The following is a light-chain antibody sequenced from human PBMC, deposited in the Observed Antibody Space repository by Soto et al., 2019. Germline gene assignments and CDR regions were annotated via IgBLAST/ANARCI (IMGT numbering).Light chain of an antibody. CDR1: NIGSKS. CDR3: SSYTNINTRACV. V-gene: IGLV3-21*02. J-gene: IGLJ1*01. Sequence: SYELTQPPSVSVAPGQTARITCGGNNIGSKSVHWYQQKPGQAPVLVVYDDSDRPSGSPERFSGSNSGNTATLTIGRVEAGDEADYYCSSYTNINTRACVFGTGTKLTVL. CDR2: DDS.